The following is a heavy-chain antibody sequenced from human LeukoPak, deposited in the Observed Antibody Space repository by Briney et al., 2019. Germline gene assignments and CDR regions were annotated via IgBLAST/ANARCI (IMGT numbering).Heavy chain of an antibody. J-gene: IGHJ3*02. CDR1: GGSISKFY. Sequence: SETLSLTCTVSGGSISKFYWGWIRQPPGKGLEWIGYIDNSGATSYNPSLKSRVTMSIDATKNQFSLKLNSVTAADTAVYYCARDRRDGYHYAAFDIWGQGTMVSVSS. D-gene: IGHD5-24*01. V-gene: IGHV4-59*01. CDR3: ARDRRDGYHYAAFDI. CDR2: IDNSGAT.